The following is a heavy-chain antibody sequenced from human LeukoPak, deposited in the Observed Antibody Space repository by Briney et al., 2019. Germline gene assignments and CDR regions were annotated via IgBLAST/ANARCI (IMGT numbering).Heavy chain of an antibody. CDR1: GFTLSGSA. CDR3: TLGGNAFDI. CDR2: IRSKANSYAT. J-gene: IGHJ3*02. D-gene: IGHD1-26*01. V-gene: IGHV3-73*01. Sequence: GGSLRLSCAASGFTLSGSAMHWVRQASGKGLEWVGRIRSKANSYATAYAASVKGSFTISRDDSKNTAYLQMNSLKTEDTAVYYCTLGGNAFDIWGQGTMVTVSS.